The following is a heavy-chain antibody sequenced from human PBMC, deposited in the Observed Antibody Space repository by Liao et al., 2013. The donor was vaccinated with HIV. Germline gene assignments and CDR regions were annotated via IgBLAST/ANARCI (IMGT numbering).Heavy chain of an antibody. V-gene: IGHV4-39*07. CDR2: VYYTGTT. J-gene: IGHJ5*02. Sequence: QLQLQESGPGLVKPSETLSLTCTVSGASITSSSYYWGWIRQPPGKGLEWIGTVYYTGTTYYNPSLKSRVIISIDTSKNQFSLKLSSVTTADTAVYYCARGGPTLWFDPVGPGNPRHRLL. D-gene: IGHD2-15*01. CDR1: GASITSSSYY. CDR3: ARGGPTLWFDP.